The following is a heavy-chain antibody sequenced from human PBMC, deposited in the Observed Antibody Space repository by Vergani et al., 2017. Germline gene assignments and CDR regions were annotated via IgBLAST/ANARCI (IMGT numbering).Heavy chain of an antibody. CDR2: IYYSGST. V-gene: IGHV4-31*03. CDR3: AIRYDDYGGNLSGREVEDDWYFDL. D-gene: IGHD4-23*01. CDR1: GGSISSGGYY. J-gene: IGHJ2*01. Sequence: VQLQQWGAGLVKPSQTLSLTCTVSGGSISSGGYYWSWIRQHPGKGLEWIGYIYYSGSTYYNPSLKSRVTISVDTSKNTFSLKLSSLTAADTAVYSCAIRYDDYGGNLSGREVEDDWYFDLWGRGTLVTVSS.